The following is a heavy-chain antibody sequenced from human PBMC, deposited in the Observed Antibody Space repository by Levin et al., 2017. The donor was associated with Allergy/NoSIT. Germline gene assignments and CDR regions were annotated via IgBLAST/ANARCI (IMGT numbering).Heavy chain of an antibody. Sequence: GESLKISCAASGFTFSTYAMSWVRQAPGKGLEWDSAISGSGDYTYFADSVKGRFTISRDNSKHTLYLQMSSLRAEDTAVYYCAKDYGGNPFDYWGQGTLVTVSS. CDR1: GFTFSTYA. CDR2: ISGSGDYT. V-gene: IGHV3-23*01. CDR3: AKDYGGNPFDY. D-gene: IGHD4-23*01. J-gene: IGHJ4*02.